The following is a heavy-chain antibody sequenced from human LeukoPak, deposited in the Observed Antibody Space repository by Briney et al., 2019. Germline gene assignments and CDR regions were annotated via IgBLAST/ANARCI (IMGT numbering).Heavy chain of an antibody. J-gene: IGHJ4*02. V-gene: IGHV4-59*01. CDR1: GGSISSYY. D-gene: IGHD5-18*01. Sequence: KPSETLSLTCTVSGGSISSYYWSWIRQSPGKGLEWIGYIYYSGSTNFNPSLKSRVTISVDTSKNQFSLKLSSVTAADTAVYYCARGVDTAWGFDYWGQGTLVTVSS. CDR2: IYYSGST. CDR3: ARGVDTAWGFDY.